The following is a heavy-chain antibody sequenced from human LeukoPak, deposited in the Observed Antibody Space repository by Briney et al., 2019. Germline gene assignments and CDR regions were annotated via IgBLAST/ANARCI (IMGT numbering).Heavy chain of an antibody. Sequence: GGSLRLSCAASGFTFSSYAMSWVRQAPGKGLEWVSAISGSGGSTYYADSVKGRFTISRDNSKNTLYLQMNSLRAEDTAVYYCARGLWDVGYNYFDAFDIWGQGTMVTVSS. D-gene: IGHD5-24*01. CDR2: ISGSGGST. J-gene: IGHJ3*02. CDR3: ARGLWDVGYNYFDAFDI. V-gene: IGHV3-23*01. CDR1: GFTFSSYA.